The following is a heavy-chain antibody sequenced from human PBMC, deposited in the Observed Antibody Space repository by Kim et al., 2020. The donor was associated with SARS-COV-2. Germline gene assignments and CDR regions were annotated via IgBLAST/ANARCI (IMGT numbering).Heavy chain of an antibody. CDR3: ARAAARLVGFDY. D-gene: IGHD6-6*01. V-gene: IGHV5-51*01. Sequence: RYTPTSQGQVTISADKSINTAYLQWRSLKASDTAIYYCARAAARLVGFDYWGQGTLVTVSS. J-gene: IGHJ4*02.